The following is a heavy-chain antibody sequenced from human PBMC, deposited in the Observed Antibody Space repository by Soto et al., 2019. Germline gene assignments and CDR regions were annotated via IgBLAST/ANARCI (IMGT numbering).Heavy chain of an antibody. J-gene: IGHJ3*02. D-gene: IGHD3-16*01. CDR3: ARIRARDDAFDI. V-gene: IGHV4-39*01. CDR2: IYYSGST. Sequence: PSETLSLTCTVSGGSISSSSYYWGWIRQPPGKGLEWIGSIYYSGSTYYNPSLKSRVTISVDTSKNQFSLKLSSVTAADTAVYYCARIRARDDAFDIWGQGTKVTVSS. CDR1: GGSISSSSYY.